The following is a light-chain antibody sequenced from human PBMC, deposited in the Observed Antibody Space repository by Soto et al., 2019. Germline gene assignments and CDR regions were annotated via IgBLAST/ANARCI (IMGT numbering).Light chain of an antibody. Sequence: QSALTQPASVSGSPGQSITISCTGTSSDVGDYIYVSWYQQHPGKAPKLMIYDVSNRPSGVSNRFSGSKSGNTASLTVSGLQAEDEADYYCSSYTSSSTLVFGGGTKLTVL. CDR3: SSYTSSSTLV. V-gene: IGLV2-14*01. CDR1: SSDVGDYIY. J-gene: IGLJ2*01. CDR2: DVS.